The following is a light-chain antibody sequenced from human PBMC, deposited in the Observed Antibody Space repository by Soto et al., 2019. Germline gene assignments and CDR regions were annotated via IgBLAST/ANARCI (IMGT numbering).Light chain of an antibody. J-gene: IGKJ4*01. V-gene: IGKV2-28*01. CDR1: QSLLYSNGYNY. CDR2: LGS. CDR3: MQALQTPPT. Sequence: VLTQSPLSLPVTPGEPASISCRSSQSLLYSNGYNYLVWYLQRPGQSPQLLIYLGSNRASGVPDRFSGSGSGTDFTLKISRVEAEDVGVYYCMQALQTPPTFDGGTKVEIK.